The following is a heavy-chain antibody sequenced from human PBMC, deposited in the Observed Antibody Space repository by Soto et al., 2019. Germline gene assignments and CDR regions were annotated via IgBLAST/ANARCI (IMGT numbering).Heavy chain of an antibody. CDR1: GGSICSYY. CDR3: ARRYGASFDY. V-gene: IGHV4-59*01. Sequence: SETLSLTCTVSGGSICSYYRSWIRQPPGKGLEWIGYIYYSGSTNYNPSLKRRVTISVDTSKNQFSLKLSSVTAADTAVYYCARRYGASFDYWGQGTLVTVSS. D-gene: IGHD4-17*01. CDR2: IYYSGST. J-gene: IGHJ4*02.